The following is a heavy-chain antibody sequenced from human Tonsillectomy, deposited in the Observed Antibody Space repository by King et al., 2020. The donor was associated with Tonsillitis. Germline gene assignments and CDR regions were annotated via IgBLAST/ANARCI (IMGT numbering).Heavy chain of an antibody. J-gene: IGHJ2*01. CDR1: GFTFSSYG. Sequence: VQLVESGGGVVQPGRSLRLSCAASGFTFSSYGIHWVRQAPGKGLEWVAVISYDGSNKYYADSVKGRFTISRDNSKNTLYLQMNSLRAEDTAVYYCAKGFEDSAYYSEYFVLWGRGTLVTVSS. V-gene: IGHV3-30*18. CDR3: AKGFEDSAYYSEYFVL. D-gene: IGHD3-22*01. CDR2: ISYDGSNK.